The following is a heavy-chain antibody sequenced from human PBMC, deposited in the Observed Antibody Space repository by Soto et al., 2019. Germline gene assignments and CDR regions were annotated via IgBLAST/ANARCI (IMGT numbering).Heavy chain of an antibody. CDR1: GYTFTNFG. J-gene: IGHJ4*02. CDR2: ISAYNGNT. D-gene: IGHD3-16*01. CDR3: ARGGTPIDH. Sequence: QVLLVQSGAEVKKPGASVKVSCKASGYTFTNFGISWVRQAPGQGLEWMGWISAYNGNTNYARNFQGRVTLTTDTSTSPAYMELRSLRCDDTAVYYCARGGTPIDHWGQGTLVTVSS. V-gene: IGHV1-18*01.